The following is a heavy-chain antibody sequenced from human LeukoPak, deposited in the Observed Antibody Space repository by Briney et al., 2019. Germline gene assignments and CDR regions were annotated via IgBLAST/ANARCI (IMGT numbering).Heavy chain of an antibody. V-gene: IGHV3-15*01. J-gene: IGHJ4*02. D-gene: IGHD6-13*01. CDR2: IKSKTDGGTT. Sequence: PGGSLRLSCAASGFTFSNAWMSWVRQAPGKGLEWVGRIKSKTDGGTTDYAAPVKGRFTISRDDSKNTLYLQMNSLKTEDTAVYYCTTVFGSSWYSSPYDYWGQGTLVTVSS. CDR3: TTVFGSSWYSSPYDY. CDR1: GFTFSNAW.